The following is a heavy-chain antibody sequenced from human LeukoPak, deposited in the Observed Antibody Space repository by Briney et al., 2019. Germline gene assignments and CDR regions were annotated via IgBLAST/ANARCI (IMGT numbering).Heavy chain of an antibody. CDR3: SRGGANDL. Sequence: NPSETLSLTCTVSGGSITSDYWSWIRQPAGKGLEWIGRIFTSGSTSYNPSLKSRVTMSLDTSKNQFSLKLSSVTAADTAAYFCSRGGANDLWGQGTLVTVSS. V-gene: IGHV4-4*07. CDR1: GGSITSDY. J-gene: IGHJ5*02. CDR2: IFTSGST. D-gene: IGHD4/OR15-4a*01.